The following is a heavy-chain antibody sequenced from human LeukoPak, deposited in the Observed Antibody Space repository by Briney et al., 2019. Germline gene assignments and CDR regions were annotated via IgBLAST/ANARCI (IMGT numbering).Heavy chain of an antibody. D-gene: IGHD2-21*02. CDR1: GFTFSSYS. Sequence: GGSLRLSCAASGFTFSSYSMNWVRQAPGKGLEWVSYISSSSSTIYYADSVKGRFTISRDNAKNSLYLQMNSLRAEDTAVYYCARVPLLFYYYYYMDVWGKGTTVTVSS. V-gene: IGHV3-48*01. J-gene: IGHJ6*03. CDR3: ARVPLLFYYYYYMDV. CDR2: ISSSSSTI.